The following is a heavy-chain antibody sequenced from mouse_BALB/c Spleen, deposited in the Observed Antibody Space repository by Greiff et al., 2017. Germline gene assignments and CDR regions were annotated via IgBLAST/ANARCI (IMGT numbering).Heavy chain of an antibody. J-gene: IGHJ2*01. Sequence: DVMLVESGGGLVKPGGSLKLSCAASGFAFSSYDMSWVRQTPEKRLEWVAYISSGGGSTYYPDTVKGRFTISRDNAKNTLYLQMSSLKSEDTAMYYCARLYYGSKEGYFDYWGQGTTLTVSS. V-gene: IGHV5-12-1*01. D-gene: IGHD1-1*01. CDR2: ISSGGGST. CDR1: GFAFSSYD. CDR3: ARLYYGSKEGYFDY.